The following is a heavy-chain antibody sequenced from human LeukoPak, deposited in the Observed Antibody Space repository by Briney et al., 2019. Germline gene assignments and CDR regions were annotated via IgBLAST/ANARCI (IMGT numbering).Heavy chain of an antibody. J-gene: IGHJ5*02. CDR2: IWYDGSNK. CDR3: AKNAAAGTFGFDP. CDR1: GFTFSSYG. D-gene: IGHD6-13*01. V-gene: IGHV3-33*06. Sequence: PGRSLRLSCAASGFTFSSYGMHWVRQAPGKGREGVAVIWYDGSNKYYADSVKGRFTISRDNYKNTLYLQMNSLRAEDTAVYYCAKNAAAGTFGFDPWGQGTLVTVSS.